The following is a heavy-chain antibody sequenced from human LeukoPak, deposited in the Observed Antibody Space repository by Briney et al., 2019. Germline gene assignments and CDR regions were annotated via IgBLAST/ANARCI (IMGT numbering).Heavy chain of an antibody. CDR3: TRDRPRYDYGDYRDTFDI. Sequence: PGGSLRLSCSASGFTFGDYAMNWFRQAPGKGLEWVGFIRSKAYGGTTEYTASVKGRSTISRDDSKSIAYLQMNSLKTEDTALYYCTRDRPRYDYGDYRDTFDIWGQGTMVTVSS. J-gene: IGHJ3*02. CDR2: IRSKAYGGTT. V-gene: IGHV3-49*01. CDR1: GFTFGDYA. D-gene: IGHD4-17*01.